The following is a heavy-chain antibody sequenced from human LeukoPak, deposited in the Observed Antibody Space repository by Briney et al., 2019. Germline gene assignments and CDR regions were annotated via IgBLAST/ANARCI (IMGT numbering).Heavy chain of an antibody. CDR1: GFSVSSNY. CDR2: LYSGGTT. J-gene: IGHJ3*02. V-gene: IGHV3-53*01. CDR3: ARGSGTYSYGTFDI. Sequence: PGGSLRLSCAVSGFSVSSNYMTWVRQAPGKGLEWVSVLYSGGTTYYADSVKGRFTISRDNSKNTLYLQMNSLRAEDTAVYYCARGSGTYSYGTFDIWGQGTMVTVSS. D-gene: IGHD1-26*01.